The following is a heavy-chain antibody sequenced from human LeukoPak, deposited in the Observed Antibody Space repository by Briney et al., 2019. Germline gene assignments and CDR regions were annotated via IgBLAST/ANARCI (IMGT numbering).Heavy chain of an antibody. V-gene: IGHV3-64*01. CDR2: ISSNGGST. D-gene: IGHD4-17*01. Sequence: GGSLRLSCAASGFTFSSYAMHWVRQAPGKGLEYVSAISSNGGSTYYANSVKGRFTISRDNSKNTLYLQMGSLRAEDMAVYYCARGNYGDYALDYWGQGTLVTVSS. CDR3: ARGNYGDYALDY. J-gene: IGHJ4*02. CDR1: GFTFSSYA.